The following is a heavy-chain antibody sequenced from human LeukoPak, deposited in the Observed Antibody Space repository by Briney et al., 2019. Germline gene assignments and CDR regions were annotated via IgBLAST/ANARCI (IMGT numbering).Heavy chain of an antibody. V-gene: IGHV3-74*01. CDR2: INSDGSST. D-gene: IGHD3-3*01. J-gene: IGHJ5*02. CDR1: GFTFSSYW. CDR3: AREVGYDPSWWFDP. Sequence: GGSLRLSCAVSGFTFSSYWMHWVRQAPGKGLVWVSRINSDGSSTSYADSVKGRFTISRDNAKNTLYLQMNSLRAEDTAVYYCAREVGYDPSWWFDPWGQGTLVTVSS.